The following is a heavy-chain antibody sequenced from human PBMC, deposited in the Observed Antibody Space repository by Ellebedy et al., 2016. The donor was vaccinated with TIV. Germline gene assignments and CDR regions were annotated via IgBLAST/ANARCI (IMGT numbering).Heavy chain of an antibody. V-gene: IGHV3-73*01. Sequence: GGSLRLSCTVFGFDFSGSAVHWVRQASGKGLEWVGRIRGRLNSFATAYAASVGGRITISRDESKKTTYLQMNSLKTEDTAIYYCTSPLGDYEYFHHWGQGTLVTVSS. J-gene: IGHJ1*01. CDR3: TSPLGDYEYFHH. D-gene: IGHD1-26*01. CDR1: GFDFSGSA. CDR2: IRGRLNSFAT.